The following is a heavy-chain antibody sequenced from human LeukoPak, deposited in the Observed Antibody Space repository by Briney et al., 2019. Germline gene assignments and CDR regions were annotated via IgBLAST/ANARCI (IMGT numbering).Heavy chain of an antibody. CDR1: VGSISSYY. V-gene: IGHV4-4*07. Sequence: SETLSLTCTVSVGSISSYYWSCIRQPAGRGLEWMGRIYSSGCPNYNPSLKSRVTISVDTSKSQVSLKLSSVTAADTAVYYCAGQPPTYYQDSSGYHAYYYFMDVWGTGTAVTIS. D-gene: IGHD3-22*01. CDR2: IYSSGCP. J-gene: IGHJ6*03. CDR3: AGQPPTYYQDSSGYHAYYYFMDV.